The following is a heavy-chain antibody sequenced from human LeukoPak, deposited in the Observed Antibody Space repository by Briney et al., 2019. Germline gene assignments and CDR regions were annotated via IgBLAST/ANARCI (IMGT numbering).Heavy chain of an antibody. CDR2: IYYSGST. V-gene: IGHV4-59*01. CDR3: ARGGIAAAGTNWFDP. D-gene: IGHD6-13*01. CDR1: VDSITSYY. Sequence: SETLSLTCTVSVDSITSYYWSWIRQPPGKGLEWIGYIYYSGSTNYNPSLKSRVTISVDTSKNQFSLKLSSVTAADTAVYYCARGGIAAAGTNWFDPWGQGTLVTVSS. J-gene: IGHJ5*02.